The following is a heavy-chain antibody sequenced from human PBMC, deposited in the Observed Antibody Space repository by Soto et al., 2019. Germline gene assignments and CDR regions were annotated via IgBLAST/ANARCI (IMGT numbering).Heavy chain of an antibody. CDR1: GYTFTGYY. CDR2: MNPNSGNT. V-gene: IGHV1-8*02. Sequence: ASVKVSCKASGYTFTGYYMHWVRQAPGQGLEWMGWMNPNSGNTGDAQKFQGRVTMTRNTSISTAYMELSSLRSEDTAVYYCARGPGYDYIWGSYRYGDAFDIWGQGTMVTVSS. D-gene: IGHD3-16*02. J-gene: IGHJ3*02. CDR3: ARGPGYDYIWGSYRYGDAFDI.